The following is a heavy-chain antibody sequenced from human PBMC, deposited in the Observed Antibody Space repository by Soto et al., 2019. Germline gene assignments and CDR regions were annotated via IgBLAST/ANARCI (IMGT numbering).Heavy chain of an antibody. CDR2: IKQDGSEK. D-gene: IGHD4-4*01. CDR3: AKDTGSNWAYGMDV. J-gene: IGHJ6*02. V-gene: IGHV3-7*03. CDR1: GFTFSSYW. Sequence: GGSLRLSCAASGFTFSSYWMSWVRQAPGKGLEWVANIKQDGSEKYYVDSVKGRFTISRDNAKNTLYLQMNSLRVDDTALYYCAKDTGSNWAYGMDVWGQGTMVTVSS.